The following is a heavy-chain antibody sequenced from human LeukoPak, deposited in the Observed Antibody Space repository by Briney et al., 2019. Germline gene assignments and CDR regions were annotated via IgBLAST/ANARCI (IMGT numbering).Heavy chain of an antibody. CDR2: IIPIFGTA. J-gene: IGHJ5*02. V-gene: IGHV1-69*05. CDR3: ARVVYYGSGSYTNWFDP. CDR1: GGTFSSYA. D-gene: IGHD3-10*01. Sequence: SVKVSCKASGGTFSSYAISLVRQAPGQGLEWMGGIIPIFGTANYAQKFQGRVTITTDESTSTAYMELSSLRSEDTAVYYCARVVYYGSGSYTNWFDPWGQGTLVTVSS.